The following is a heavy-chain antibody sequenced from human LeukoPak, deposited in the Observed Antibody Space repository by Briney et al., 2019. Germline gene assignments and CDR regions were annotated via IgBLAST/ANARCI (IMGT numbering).Heavy chain of an antibody. CDR3: ARAVSRYSSSSGGAYFDY. J-gene: IGHJ4*02. Sequence: SQTLSLTCTVSGGSISSGSYYWSWIRQPAGKGLEWIGRIYTSGSTNYNPSLKSRVTISVDTSKNQFSLKLSSVTAADTAVYYCARAVSRYSSSSGGAYFDYWGQGTLVTVSS. CDR1: GGSISSGSYY. D-gene: IGHD6-6*01. CDR2: IYTSGST. V-gene: IGHV4-61*02.